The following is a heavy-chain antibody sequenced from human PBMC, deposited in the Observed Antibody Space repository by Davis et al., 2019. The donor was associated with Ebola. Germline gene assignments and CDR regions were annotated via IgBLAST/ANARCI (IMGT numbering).Heavy chain of an antibody. CDR2: ISYDGSNK. D-gene: IGHD6-13*01. V-gene: IGHV3-30*04. CDR1: GFTFSSYA. CDR3: AKVTGSLGY. J-gene: IGHJ4*02. Sequence: GESLKISCAASGFTFSSYAMHWVRQAPGKGLEWVAVISYDGSNKYYADSVKGRFTISRDNSKNTLYLQMNSLRAEDTAVYYCAKVTGSLGYWGQGTLVTVSS.